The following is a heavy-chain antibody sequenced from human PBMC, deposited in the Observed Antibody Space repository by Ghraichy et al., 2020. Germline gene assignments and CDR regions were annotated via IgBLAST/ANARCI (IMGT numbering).Heavy chain of an antibody. CDR3: ARIGWFYSGYDSQAFDI. CDR2: IFSNDEK. J-gene: IGHJ3*02. D-gene: IGHD5-12*01. CDR1: GFSLSNARMG. Sequence: SGPTLVKPTETLTLTCTVSGFSLSNARMGVSWIRQPPGKALEWLAHIFSNDEKSYSTSLKSRLTISKDTSKSQVVLTMTNMDPVDTATYYCARIGWFYSGYDSQAFDIWGQGTMVTVSS. V-gene: IGHV2-26*01.